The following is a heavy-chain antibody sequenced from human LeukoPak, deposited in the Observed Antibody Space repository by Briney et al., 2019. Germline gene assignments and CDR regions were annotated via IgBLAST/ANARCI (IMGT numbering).Heavy chain of an antibody. J-gene: IGHJ5*02. D-gene: IGHD3/OR15-3a*01. V-gene: IGHV4-61*02. Sequence: SETLSLTCTVSGDSISSGFYYWSWIRQPAGKGLEWNGRSYTSGSTNYNPSLKSRVTISVDTSKSQFSLKLSSVTAADTAVYYCASDKDWLLDNWFDPWGQGTLVTVSS. CDR1: GDSISSGFYY. CDR2: SYTSGST. CDR3: ASDKDWLLDNWFDP.